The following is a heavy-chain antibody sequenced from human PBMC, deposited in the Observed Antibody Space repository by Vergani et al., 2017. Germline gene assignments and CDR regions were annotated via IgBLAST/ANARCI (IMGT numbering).Heavy chain of an antibody. V-gene: IGHV3-49*03. J-gene: IGHJ3*02. CDR2: IRSKAYGHAT. CDR3: VRDQGTMVRGSGALDI. CDR1: GFTFGYYA. Sequence: EVQLVESGGDLVQPGRSLRLSCTASGFTFGYYAMDWFRQAPGQGLEWVGGIRSKAYGHATIYAASVKGRFTISRDDSKSIADLQMNNLQTEDTAMYYCVRDQGTMVRGSGALDIWGQGTMVTVSS. D-gene: IGHD3-10*01.